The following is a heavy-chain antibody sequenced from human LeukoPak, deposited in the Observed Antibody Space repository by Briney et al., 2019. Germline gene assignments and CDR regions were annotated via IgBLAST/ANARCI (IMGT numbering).Heavy chain of an antibody. CDR3: ARVSEVKWELTTIFDY. CDR1: GGSISSYY. CDR2: IFYSGST. V-gene: IGHV4-59*01. J-gene: IGHJ4*02. D-gene: IGHD1-26*01. Sequence: SETLSLTCTVSGGSISSYYWSWIRQPPGKGLEWIGYIFYSGSTNYNPSLKSRVTISVDTSKNQFSLKLSSVTAADTAVYYCARVSEVKWELTTIFDYWGQGTLVTVSS.